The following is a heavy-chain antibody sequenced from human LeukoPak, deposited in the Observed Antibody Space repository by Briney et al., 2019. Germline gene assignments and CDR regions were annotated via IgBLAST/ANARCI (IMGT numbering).Heavy chain of an antibody. CDR2: INPSGGST. V-gene: IGHV1-46*01. D-gene: IGHD2-21*02. CDR1: GYTFTGYY. Sequence: ASVKVSCKASGYTFTGYYMHWVRQAPGQGLEWMGVINPSGGSTSYAQKFQGRVTMTRDTSTSTVYMELSSLRSEDTAVYYCARDMTADCGGDCYPQYYFDHWGQGTLVTVSS. CDR3: ARDMTADCGGDCYPQYYFDH. J-gene: IGHJ4*02.